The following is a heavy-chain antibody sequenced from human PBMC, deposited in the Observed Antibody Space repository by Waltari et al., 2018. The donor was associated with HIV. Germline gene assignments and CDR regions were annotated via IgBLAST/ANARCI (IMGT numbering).Heavy chain of an antibody. Sequence: EVKLVESGGGLVQPGRSLRLSCAASGFTFDDYDMHCVRKAPGKGREWVSGIICNSGSIGYADSVKGRFTISRDNAKNSLYLQMNSLRTEDTALYYCAKDREQCYYYGMDVWGQGTTVTVSS. J-gene: IGHJ6*02. CDR1: GFTFDDYD. D-gene: IGHD1-26*01. V-gene: IGHV3-9*01. CDR3: AKDREQCYYYGMDV. CDR2: IICNSGSI.